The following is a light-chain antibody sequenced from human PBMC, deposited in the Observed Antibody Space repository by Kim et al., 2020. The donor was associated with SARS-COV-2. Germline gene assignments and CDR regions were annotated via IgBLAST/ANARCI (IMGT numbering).Light chain of an antibody. Sequence: EIVMTQSPATLSVSPGERATLSCRASQSVSNNLAWYQQKPGQSPRLLIYGASTVATGIPDRVSGSGSGTEFTLTISSLESEDFAVYYCQQYNNWPRTFGRGTKVDIK. CDR1: QSVSNN. CDR3: QQYNNWPRT. V-gene: IGKV3-15*01. J-gene: IGKJ1*01. CDR2: GAS.